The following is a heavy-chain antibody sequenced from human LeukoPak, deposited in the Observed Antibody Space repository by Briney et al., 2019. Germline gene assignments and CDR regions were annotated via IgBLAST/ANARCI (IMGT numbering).Heavy chain of an antibody. J-gene: IGHJ4*02. CDR2: IYSGGST. CDR1: GFTVSSNY. CDR3: ARVGRYYYDSSGSYFDY. D-gene: IGHD3-22*01. V-gene: IGHV3-66*01. Sequence: GGSLRLSCAASGFTVSSNYMSWVRQAPGKGLEWVSVIYSGGSTYYADSVRGRFTISRDNSKNTLYLQMNSLRAEDTAVYYCARVGRYYYDSSGSYFDYWGQGTLVTVPS.